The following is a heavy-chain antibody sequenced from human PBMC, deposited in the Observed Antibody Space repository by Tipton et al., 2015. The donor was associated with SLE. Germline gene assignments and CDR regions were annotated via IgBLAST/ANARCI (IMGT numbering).Heavy chain of an antibody. V-gene: IGHV3-30*02. CDR3: AKERSPDYFDY. CDR1: GFTFSIYA. Sequence: SLRLSCAASGFTFSIYAMNWVRQAPGKGLEWVAFIRYDEINKYYTDSVKGRFTISRDNSKNTLYLQMNSLRADDTAMYYCAKERSPDYFDYWGQGTLVTVSS. J-gene: IGHJ4*02. CDR2: IRYDEINK.